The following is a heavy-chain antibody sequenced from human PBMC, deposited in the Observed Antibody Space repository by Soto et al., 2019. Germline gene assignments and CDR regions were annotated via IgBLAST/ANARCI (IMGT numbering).Heavy chain of an antibody. Sequence: GGSLRLSCSASVFTFSSYAMSWVRQAPGKGLEWVSAISGSGGSTYYADSVKGRFTISRDNSKNTLYLQMNSLRAEDTAVYYCVGRNGGEQPCSPSCYYCGMGARGQGNTVTV. CDR3: VGRNGGEQPCSPSCYYCGMGA. CDR2: ISGSGGST. CDR1: VFTFSSYA. J-gene: IGHJ6*02. D-gene: IGHD1-26*01. V-gene: IGHV3-23*01.